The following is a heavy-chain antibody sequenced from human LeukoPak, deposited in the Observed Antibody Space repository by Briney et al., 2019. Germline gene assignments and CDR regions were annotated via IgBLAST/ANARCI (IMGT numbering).Heavy chain of an antibody. CDR2: IYYSGST. CDR3: ARDITYGIDY. CDR1: GGSISSYY. V-gene: IGHV4-59*01. Sequence: PSETLSLTCTVSGGSISSYYWSWIRQPPGKGLEWIGYIYYSGSTYYNPSLKSRVTISVDTSKNQFSLKLSSVTAADTAVYYCARDITYGIDYWGQGTLVTVSS. J-gene: IGHJ4*02. D-gene: IGHD1-14*01.